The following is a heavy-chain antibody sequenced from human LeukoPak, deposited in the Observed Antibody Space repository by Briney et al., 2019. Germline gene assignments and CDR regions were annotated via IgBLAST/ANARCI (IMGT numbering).Heavy chain of an antibody. J-gene: IGHJ4*02. CDR2: INHSGST. V-gene: IGHV4-39*07. Sequence: SETLSLTCTVSGGSISSSSYYWGWIRQPPGKGLEWIGEINHSGSTNYNPSLKSRVTISVDTSKNQFSLKLSSVTAADTAVYYCARRLLLLRYFDYWGQGTLVTVSS. CDR1: GGSISSSSYY. CDR3: ARRLLLLRYFDY. D-gene: IGHD3-3*01.